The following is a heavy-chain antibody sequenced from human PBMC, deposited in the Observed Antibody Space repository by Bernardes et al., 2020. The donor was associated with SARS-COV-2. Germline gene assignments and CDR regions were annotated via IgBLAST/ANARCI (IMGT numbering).Heavy chain of an antibody. J-gene: IGHJ4*02. Sequence: GSLRLSCAASGFSFSNYYMTWVRQRPGKGLDWVAYISSNACYTKTGDSVKGRFTISRDNAKNSLFLQMNSLRGDDTAVYYCARVRWETCRANSCLYYFDNWGQGTQVNVSS. D-gene: IGHD1-26*01. V-gene: IGHV3-11*05. CDR3: ARVRWETCRANSCLYYFDN. CDR1: GFSFSNYY. CDR2: ISSNACYT.